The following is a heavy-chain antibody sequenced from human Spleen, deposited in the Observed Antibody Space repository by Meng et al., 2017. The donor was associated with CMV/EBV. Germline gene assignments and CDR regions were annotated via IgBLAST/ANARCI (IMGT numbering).Heavy chain of an antibody. D-gene: IGHD6-13*01. J-gene: IGHJ4*02. CDR3: ARHMRIAAAGTHHYFGY. Sequence: SISSSTYYWGWSRQPPGKGLEWIGSFYYSGSTYDNPSLKSRVTISVDTSKNQFSLKLSSVTAADTAVYYCARHMRIAAAGTHHYFGYWGQGTLVTVSS. CDR1: SISSSTYY. CDR2: FYYSGST. V-gene: IGHV4-39*01.